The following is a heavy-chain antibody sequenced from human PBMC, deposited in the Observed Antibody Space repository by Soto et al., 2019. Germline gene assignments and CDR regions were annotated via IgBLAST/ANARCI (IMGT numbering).Heavy chain of an antibody. CDR1: GFTFSSYD. V-gene: IGHV3-64*01. D-gene: IGHD1-7*01. CDR3: VRRVSGNYDY. J-gene: IGHJ4*02. Sequence: EVQLAESGGGMVQPGGSLRLSCVASGFTFSSYDMHWVRQAPGKGLEYVSFIISNGGTTYYGNSVKGRFTISRDNSKNTLYLQMCSLRAEDMAVYYCVRRVSGNYDYWGQGTLVTVSS. CDR2: IISNGGTT.